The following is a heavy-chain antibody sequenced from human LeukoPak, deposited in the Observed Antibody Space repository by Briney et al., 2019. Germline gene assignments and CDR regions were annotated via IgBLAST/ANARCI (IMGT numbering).Heavy chain of an antibody. V-gene: IGHV4-34*01. CDR1: GGSFSGYY. CDR2: INHSGST. CDR3: ARRRYSYGWHYYYMDV. D-gene: IGHD5-18*01. J-gene: IGHJ6*03. Sequence: SETLSLTCAVYGGSFSGYYWSWIRQPPGKGLEWIGEINHSGSTNYNPSLKSRVTISVDTSKNQFSLKLSSVTAADTAVYYCARRRYSYGWHYYYMDVWGKGTTVTISS.